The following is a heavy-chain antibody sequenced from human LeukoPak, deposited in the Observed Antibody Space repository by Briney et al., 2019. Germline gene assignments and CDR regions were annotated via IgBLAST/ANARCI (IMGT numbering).Heavy chain of an antibody. D-gene: IGHD2-2*01. CDR1: GGSFSGYY. J-gene: IGHJ6*02. Sequence: PSETLSLTCAVYGGSFSGYYWSWIRQPPGKGLEWIGEINHSGSTNYNPSLKSRVTISADTSKNQFSLKLSSVTAADTAVYYCARGYCSSTSCYLYYYYGMDVWGQGTTVTVFS. CDR3: ARGYCSSTSCYLYYYYGMDV. CDR2: INHSGST. V-gene: IGHV4-34*01.